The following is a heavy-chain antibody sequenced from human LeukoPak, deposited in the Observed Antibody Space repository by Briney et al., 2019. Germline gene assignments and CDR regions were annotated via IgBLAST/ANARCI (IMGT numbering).Heavy chain of an antibody. D-gene: IGHD6-13*01. V-gene: IGHV3-23*01. Sequence: GGSLRLSCAASGLTLSSYAMSWVRQAPGKGLEWVSSITGGGDDTYYTDSVKGRFTISRDNSKNTLYLQMNSLRVEDTAVYYCARRWSFDHWGQGTLVTVSS. CDR3: ARRWSFDH. CDR2: ITGGGDDT. CDR1: GLTLSSYA. J-gene: IGHJ4*02.